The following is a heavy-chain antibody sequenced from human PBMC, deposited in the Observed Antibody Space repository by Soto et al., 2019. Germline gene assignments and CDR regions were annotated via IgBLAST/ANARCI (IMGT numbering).Heavy chain of an antibody. CDR1: GGTFSSYA. D-gene: IGHD3-10*01. CDR3: ARDAYYYGSGSYYNVYGMDV. V-gene: IGHV1-69*13. Sequence: SVKVSCKASGGTFSSYAISWVRQAPGQGLEWMGGIIPIFGTANYAQRFQGRVTITADESTSTAYMELSSLRSEDTAVYYCARDAYYYGSGSYYNVYGMDVWGQGTTVTVSS. J-gene: IGHJ6*02. CDR2: IIPIFGTA.